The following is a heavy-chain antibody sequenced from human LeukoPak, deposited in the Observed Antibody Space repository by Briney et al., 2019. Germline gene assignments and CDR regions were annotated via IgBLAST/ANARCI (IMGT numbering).Heavy chain of an antibody. CDR1: GYTYTGYH. D-gene: IGHD5-18*01. Sequence: ASVNVSCKASGYTYTGYHMHWVRQPPGQGLEGMGFINPNSGCTNYAQKLQGRVTMTRDTSISTAYMELSRLRSDDTAVYYCAREIGMVTYWFDPWGQGTLVTVSS. V-gene: IGHV1-2*02. CDR2: INPNSGCT. J-gene: IGHJ5*02. CDR3: AREIGMVTYWFDP.